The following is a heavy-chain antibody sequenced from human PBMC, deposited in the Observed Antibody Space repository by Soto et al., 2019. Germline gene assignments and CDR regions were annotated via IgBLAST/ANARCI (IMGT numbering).Heavy chain of an antibody. D-gene: IGHD4-17*01. CDR2: VYYSGTT. CDR3: ARTTAVPNTLRSRYFFDY. J-gene: IGHJ4*02. V-gene: IGHV4-61*01. CDR1: GGSVSDKTYY. Sequence: SETLSLTCSVSGGSVSDKTYYWSWIRQPPGKRLEWIGYVYYSGTTNYNHSLKSRVTISVDLSKNRFSLRLSSVTTADTALYYCARTTAVPNTLRSRYFFDYWGQGTLVTVS.